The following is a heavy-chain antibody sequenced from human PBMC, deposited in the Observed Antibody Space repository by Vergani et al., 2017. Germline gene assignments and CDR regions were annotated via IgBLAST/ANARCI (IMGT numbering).Heavy chain of an antibody. CDR2: ISGSGGST. J-gene: IGHJ6*02. CDR1: GFTFSSYA. V-gene: IGHV3-23*01. Sequence: EVQLLESGGGLVQPGGSLRLSCAASGFTFSSYAMSWVRQAPGQGLEWVSAISGSGGSTYYADSVKGRFTISRDNSKNTLYLQRNSLRAEDTAVYYCAKETSRSSWYLGSDYYYGMDVWGQGTTVTVSS. D-gene: IGHD6-13*01. CDR3: AKETSRSSWYLGSDYYYGMDV.